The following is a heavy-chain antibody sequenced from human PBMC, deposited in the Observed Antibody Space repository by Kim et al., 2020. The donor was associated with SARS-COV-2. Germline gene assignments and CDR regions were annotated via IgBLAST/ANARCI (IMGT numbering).Heavy chain of an antibody. D-gene: IGHD6-13*01. J-gene: IGHJ4*02. CDR2: IRSRPYGGTT. CDR3: TRDAGSRKYYFEY. CDR1: GFTFGDYA. Sequence: GGSLRLSCTASGFTFGDYALNWVRQAPGKGLEWVGSIRSRPYGGTTEYAASVKGRFTISRDDSNNVAYLQMHSLTTEDTAVYYCTRDAGSRKYYFEYWGQRTLVTVSA. V-gene: IGHV3-49*04.